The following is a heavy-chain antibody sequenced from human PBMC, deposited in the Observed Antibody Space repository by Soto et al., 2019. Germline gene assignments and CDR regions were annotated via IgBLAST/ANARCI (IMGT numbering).Heavy chain of an antibody. V-gene: IGHV3-30-3*01. J-gene: IGHJ4*02. CDR1: GFTFSSYA. CDR3: ARDSYYDSSGYYYAY. Sequence: GGSLRLSCAASGFTFSSYAMHWVRQAPGKGLEWVAVISYDGSNKYYADSVKGRFTISRDNSKNTLYLQMNSLRAEDTAVYYCARDSYYDSSGYYYAYWGQGTLVTVSS. CDR2: ISYDGSNK. D-gene: IGHD3-22*01.